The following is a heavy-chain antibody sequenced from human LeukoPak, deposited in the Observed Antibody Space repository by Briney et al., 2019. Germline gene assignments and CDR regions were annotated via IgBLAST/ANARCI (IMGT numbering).Heavy chain of an antibody. V-gene: IGHV3-7*01. D-gene: IGHD2-2*01. Sequence: GGSLRLSCAASGFTFSSYWMSWVRQAPGKGLEWVANIKQDGSEKYYVDSVKGRFTISRDNAKNSLYLQMNSLRAEDTAVYYCAREAPIVLVPAAGTYYGMDVWGQGTTVTVSS. J-gene: IGHJ6*02. CDR3: AREAPIVLVPAAGTYYGMDV. CDR2: IKQDGSEK. CDR1: GFTFSSYW.